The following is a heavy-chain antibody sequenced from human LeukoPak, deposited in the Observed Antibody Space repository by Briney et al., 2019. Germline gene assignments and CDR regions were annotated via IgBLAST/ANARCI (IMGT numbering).Heavy chain of an antibody. CDR1: GFTFSSYS. J-gene: IGHJ1*01. CDR2: ISSSSTI. V-gene: IGHV3-48*01. CDR3: ARGTYSSSKYFQH. D-gene: IGHD6-6*01. Sequence: GGSLRLSCAASGFTFSSYSMNWVRQAPGKGLEWVSYISSSSTIYYADSVKGRFTISRDNAKNSLYLQMNSRKAEDTAVYYCARGTYSSSKYFQHWGQGTLVTVSS.